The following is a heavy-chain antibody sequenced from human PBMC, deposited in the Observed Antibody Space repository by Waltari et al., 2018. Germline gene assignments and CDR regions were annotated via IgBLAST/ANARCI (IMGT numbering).Heavy chain of an antibody. CDR2: IKQCGIER. CDR3: ATSGWYCFDY. CDR1: GFTLSSFW. Sequence: EVQLVESGGGLVQPGGSLRLSCAASGFTLSSFWMNWVRQTPGEGLGWVSGIKQCGIERYYADSVKGRFTISRDNAKNSLYLQMNSLGAEDTAVYYCATSGWYCFDYWCQGTLVTVSS. J-gene: IGHJ4*02. V-gene: IGHV3-7*01. D-gene: IGHD6-19*01.